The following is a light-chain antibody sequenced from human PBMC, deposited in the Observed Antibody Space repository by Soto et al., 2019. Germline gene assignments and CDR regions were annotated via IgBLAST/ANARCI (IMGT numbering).Light chain of an antibody. CDR3: QQYGSSPRT. J-gene: IGKJ1*01. Sequence: EIVLTQSPGTLSLSAGERATLSCRARQSVSSTYLAWYQHKPGQAPRLLIYSASSRATGVPDRFSGSGSGTEFTLPISRLEPEDFAVYYCQQYGSSPRTFGQGTKVEIK. CDR2: SAS. V-gene: IGKV3-20*01. CDR1: QSVSSTY.